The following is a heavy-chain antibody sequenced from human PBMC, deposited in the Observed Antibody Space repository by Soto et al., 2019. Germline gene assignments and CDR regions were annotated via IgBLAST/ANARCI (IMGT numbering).Heavy chain of an antibody. Sequence: PVKVSWKACGGRFNSYAISSVRQAPGRGLDWRGVIIPMLGTRSSAQKFQGRVTITRDTSATSASTVYMEVSSLRSEDTAIYYCARDSSAGAIFASPYYYGMDVWGQGTTVTVSS. CDR1: GGRFNSYA. J-gene: IGHJ6*02. V-gene: IGHV1-69*05. CDR2: IIPMLGTR. D-gene: IGHD3-3*01. CDR3: ARDSSAGAIFASPYYYGMDV.